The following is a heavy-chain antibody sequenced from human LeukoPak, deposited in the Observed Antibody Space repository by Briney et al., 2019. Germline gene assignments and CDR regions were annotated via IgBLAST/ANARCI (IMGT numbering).Heavy chain of an antibody. V-gene: IGHV1-2*02. CDR3: ARDSIAAADDAFDI. Sequence: ASVTVSCKASGYTFTGYYMHWVRQAPGQGMEWMGWINPNSGGTNYAQKFQDRVTMTRDTSISTAYMELSRLRSDDTAVYYCARDSIAAADDAFDIWGQGTMVTVSP. CDR1: GYTFTGYY. CDR2: INPNSGGT. D-gene: IGHD6-13*01. J-gene: IGHJ3*02.